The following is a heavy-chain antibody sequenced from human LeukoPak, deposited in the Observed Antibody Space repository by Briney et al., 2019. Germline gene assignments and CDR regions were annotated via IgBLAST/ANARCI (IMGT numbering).Heavy chain of an antibody. Sequence: GGSLRLSCAASGFTFSSYAMSWVRQAPGKGLEWVSAISGSGGTTSYADSVKGRFTISRDNSKTTLFLQMNSLRAEDTAVYYCAKVGRDVAASGPYYFDYWGQGTLVTVSS. D-gene: IGHD6-13*01. CDR2: ISGSGGTT. V-gene: IGHV3-23*01. CDR3: AKVGRDVAASGPYYFDY. J-gene: IGHJ4*02. CDR1: GFTFSSYA.